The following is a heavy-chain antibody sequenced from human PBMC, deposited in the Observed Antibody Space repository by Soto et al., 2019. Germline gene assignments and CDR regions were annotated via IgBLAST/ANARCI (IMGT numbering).Heavy chain of an antibody. D-gene: IGHD2-15*01. CDR3: ARDLGYCSGGSCYEVPGGTDV. CDR1: GLTFSSYG. CDR2: IWYDGSNK. Sequence: GGSLRLSCAASGLTFSSYGMHWVRKAPGKGLEWVAVIWYDGSNKYYADSVKGRFTISRDNSKNTLYLQMNSLRAEDTAVYYCARDLGYCSGGSCYEVPGGTDVWGQGTTVTVSS. V-gene: IGHV3-33*01. J-gene: IGHJ6*02.